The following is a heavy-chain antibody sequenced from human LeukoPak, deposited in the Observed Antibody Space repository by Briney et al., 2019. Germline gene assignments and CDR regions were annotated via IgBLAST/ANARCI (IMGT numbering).Heavy chain of an antibody. Sequence: ASVKVSCKASGYTFTGYYMHWVRQAPGQGLEWMGWINPNSGGTNYAQKFQGRVTMTRDASISTAYMELSRLGSDDTAVYYCARETVVVPAAIEGFYYYGMDVWGQGTTVTVSS. V-gene: IGHV1-2*02. CDR3: ARETVVVPAAIEGFYYYGMDV. CDR1: GYTFTGYY. J-gene: IGHJ6*02. D-gene: IGHD2-2*01. CDR2: INPNSGGT.